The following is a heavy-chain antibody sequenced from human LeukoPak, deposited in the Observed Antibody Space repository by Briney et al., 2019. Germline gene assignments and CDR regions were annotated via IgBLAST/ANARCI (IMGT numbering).Heavy chain of an antibody. CDR3: ASLYLGYSSGWSGDPHYYYYGMDV. CDR2: INPNRGGT. Sequence: ASVKVSCTASGYTFTGYYMHWVRQAPGQGLEWMGWINPNRGGTNYAQKFQGRVTMTRDTSISTAYMELSRLRSDDTAVYYCASLYLGYSSGWSGDPHYYYYGMDVWGQGTTVTVSS. CDR1: GYTFTGYY. D-gene: IGHD6-19*01. J-gene: IGHJ6*02. V-gene: IGHV1-2*02.